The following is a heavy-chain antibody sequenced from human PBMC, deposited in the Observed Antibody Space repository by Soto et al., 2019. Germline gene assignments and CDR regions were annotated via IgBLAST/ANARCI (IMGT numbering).Heavy chain of an antibody. CDR2: VYYSGST. J-gene: IGHJ6*02. CDR1: GGSISSGDYY. V-gene: IGHV4-30-4*01. Sequence: LSLTCTVSGGSISSGDYYWSWIRQPPGKGLEWIGYVYYSGSTYYNPSLKSRVTISVDTSKNQFSLKLSSVTAADTAVYYCARCRDGYGMDVWGQGTTVTVSS. CDR3: ARCRDGYGMDV. D-gene: IGHD2-15*01.